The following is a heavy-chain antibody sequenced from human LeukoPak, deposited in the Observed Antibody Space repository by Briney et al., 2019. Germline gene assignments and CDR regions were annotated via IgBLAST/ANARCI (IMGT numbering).Heavy chain of an antibody. CDR1: GYTLTELS. J-gene: IGHJ4*02. CDR3: ATSTTSTDYDSFSYYFDY. CDR2: FDPEDGET. D-gene: IGHD3-22*01. Sequence: GASVKVSCKVSGYTLTELSMHWVRQAPGKGREWMGGFDPEDGETIYAQNFQGRVTMTEDTSTDAAYMELSSLRSQDTAVYYCATSTTSTDYDSFSYYFDYWGQGTLVTVSS. V-gene: IGHV1-24*01.